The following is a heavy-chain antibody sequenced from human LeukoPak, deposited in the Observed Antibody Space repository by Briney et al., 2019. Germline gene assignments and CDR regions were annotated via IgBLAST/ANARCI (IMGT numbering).Heavy chain of an antibody. J-gene: IGHJ2*01. V-gene: IGHV1-69*01. CDR2: IIHIFGTA. CDR3: AKEGDTALVTGYFDL. D-gene: IGHD5-18*01. CDR1: GGTFGSYV. Sequence: GSSVKVSCKASGGTFGSYVISWVRQAPGQGLEWMGGIIHIFGTAHYAQKFQGRITITADESTCTVYMEMSGLRSEDTAMYYCAKEGDTALVTGYFDLWGRGTLVTVSS.